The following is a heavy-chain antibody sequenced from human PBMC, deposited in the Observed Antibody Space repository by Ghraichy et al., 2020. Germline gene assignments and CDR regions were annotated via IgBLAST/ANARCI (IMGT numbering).Heavy chain of an antibody. CDR1: GFTFSGYA. J-gene: IGHJ4*02. D-gene: IGHD6-19*01. CDR3: AKTGDSGWFYDY. V-gene: IGHV3-23*01. Sequence: LSLTCAASGFTFSGYAMSWVRQAPGTGLEWVSTITWNSASTRYADSVKGRSTISRDNYKNAVYLQVTSLREDDTAVYFCAKTGDSGWFYDYWGRGTLVTVSS. CDR2: ITWNSAST.